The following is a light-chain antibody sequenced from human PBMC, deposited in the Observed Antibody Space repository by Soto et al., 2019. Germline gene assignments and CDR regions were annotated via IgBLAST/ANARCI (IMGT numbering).Light chain of an antibody. CDR1: QSLRTT. J-gene: IGKJ1*01. V-gene: IGKV3-15*01. CDR2: EAS. Sequence: IVMTQSPAALSVSPGERATLSCRASQSLRTTLAWYQQKPGQAPRLLIHEASTRATGIPARFSGSGSGTEFTLTISSLQSEDFAVYYCQQYNNWPPTFGQGSQVEIK. CDR3: QQYNNWPPT.